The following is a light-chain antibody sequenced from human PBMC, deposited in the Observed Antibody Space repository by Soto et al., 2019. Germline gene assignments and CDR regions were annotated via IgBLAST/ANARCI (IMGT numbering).Light chain of an antibody. V-gene: IGKV4-1*01. J-gene: IGKJ1*01. CDR3: QQYYSLPPT. CDR1: QSVLYRSNTKNY. CDR2: WAS. Sequence: DIVMTQSPDSLAVSLGERATINCKSSQSVLYRSNTKNYLAWYQQKPGQPPNLLIYWASTRESGVPDRFSGSGSGTDFTPTISSLQAEDVAVYYFQQYYSLPPTFGQGTKVEIK.